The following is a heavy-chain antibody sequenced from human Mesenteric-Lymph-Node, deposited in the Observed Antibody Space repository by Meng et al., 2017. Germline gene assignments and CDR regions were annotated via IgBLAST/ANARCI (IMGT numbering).Heavy chain of an antibody. J-gene: IGHJ4*02. V-gene: IGHV4-34*02. Sequence: QLQLKQWGAEVLKPSETLSLTCAVYGGPLSGYYWSWIRQPPGKGLEWMGEVYHNGVTKYSPSLRSRVVISIDTSKNQFSLNLRSVSAADTAMYYCARGGATPMIIKYWGPGTLVTVSS. CDR3: ARGGATPMIIKY. CDR1: GGPLSGYY. D-gene: IGHD3-10*01. CDR2: VYHNGVT.